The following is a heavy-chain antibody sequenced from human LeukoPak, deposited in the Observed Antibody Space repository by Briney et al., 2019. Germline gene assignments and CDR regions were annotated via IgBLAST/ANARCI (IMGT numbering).Heavy chain of an antibody. J-gene: IGHJ4*02. CDR3: ARVGYDLDY. CDR2: INSDGSTT. Sequence: GGPLRLSCAASGFTLSSYWMHWVRQAPGKGLVWVSRINSDGSTTTYADSVKGRFTISRDNAKNTVYLQMNSLRAEDTAVYYCARVGYDLDYWGQGTLVTVSS. D-gene: IGHD3-3*01. V-gene: IGHV3-74*01. CDR1: GFTLSSYW.